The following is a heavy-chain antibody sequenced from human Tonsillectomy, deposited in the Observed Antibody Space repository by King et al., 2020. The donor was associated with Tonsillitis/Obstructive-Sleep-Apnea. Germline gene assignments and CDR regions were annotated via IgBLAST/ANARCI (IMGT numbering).Heavy chain of an antibody. J-gene: IGHJ3*02. CDR3: ARGAGDYGDAFDI. CDR2: ISHSGST. V-gene: IGHV4-34*01. CDR1: GGSFSGYY. D-gene: IGHD4-17*01. Sequence: VQLQQWGAGLLKPSETLSLTCAVYGGSFSGYYWSWIRQSPGKGLEWIGEISHSGSTNYDPFLKTRVTISVDTSKNQFSLKLSSVTAADTAMYYCARGAGDYGDAFDIWGQGTVVSVSS.